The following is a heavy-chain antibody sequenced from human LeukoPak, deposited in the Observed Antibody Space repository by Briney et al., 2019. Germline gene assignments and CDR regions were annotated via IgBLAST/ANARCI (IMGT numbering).Heavy chain of an antibody. CDR3: ARDKDWAFDY. CDR2: ISGSGSST. V-gene: IGHV3-23*01. CDR1: GFTFTSYA. J-gene: IGHJ4*02. D-gene: IGHD3/OR15-3a*01. Sequence: GGSLRLSCAASGFTFTSYAMNWVRQAPGKGLEWVSTISGSGSSTYYVDSVKGRFTISRDNSKNTLYLQMNSLRAEDTAVYFCARDKDWAFDYWGQGTLVTVSS.